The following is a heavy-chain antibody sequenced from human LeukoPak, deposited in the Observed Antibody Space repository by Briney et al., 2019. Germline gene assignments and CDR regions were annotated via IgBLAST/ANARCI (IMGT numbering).Heavy chain of an antibody. J-gene: IGHJ4*02. Sequence: GGSLRLSCAASGFTFSSYAMSWVRQAPGKGLEWVSDISGSGGSTYYADSVKGRFTISRDNSKNTLYLQMNSLRAEDTAVYYCAKGGYYDSSGYYSRFDYWGQGTLVTVSS. CDR3: AKGGYYDSSGYYSRFDY. CDR1: GFTFSSYA. D-gene: IGHD3-22*01. CDR2: ISGSGGST. V-gene: IGHV3-23*01.